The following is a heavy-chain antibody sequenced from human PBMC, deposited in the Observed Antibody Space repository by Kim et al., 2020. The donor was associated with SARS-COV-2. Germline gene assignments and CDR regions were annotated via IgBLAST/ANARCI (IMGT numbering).Heavy chain of an antibody. J-gene: IGHJ4*02. Sequence: SVRGRFTIARDNTKNTLYLQMNSLRAEDTAVYYCASLVTYRGDQRYYFDYWGQGTLVTVSS. CDR3: ASLVTYRGDQRYYFDY. V-gene: IGHV3-74*01. D-gene: IGHD4-17*01.